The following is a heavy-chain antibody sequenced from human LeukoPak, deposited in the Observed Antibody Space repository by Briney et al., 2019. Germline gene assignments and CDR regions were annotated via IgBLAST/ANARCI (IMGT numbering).Heavy chain of an antibody. Sequence: MXXXXQAPGQGLEWMGWINPNSGGTNYAQKFQGRVTMTRDTSISTAYTELSRLRSDDTAVYYCARVSKAGTSWFDPWGQGTLVTVSS. CDR3: ARVSKAGTSWFDP. D-gene: IGHD6-19*01. V-gene: IGHV1-2*02. J-gene: IGHJ5*02. CDR2: INPNSGGT.